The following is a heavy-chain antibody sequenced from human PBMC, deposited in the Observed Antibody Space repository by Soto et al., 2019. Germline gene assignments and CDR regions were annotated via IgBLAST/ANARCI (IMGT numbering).Heavy chain of an antibody. Sequence: ASLKVSCKSSGYTFTGYYMHWVRHAPGQGLEWMGWINPNSGGTNYAQKFQGRVTMTRDTSISTAYMELSRLRSDDTAVYYCARGGSGWYPIILDYWGQGTLVTVSS. CDR2: INPNSGGT. V-gene: IGHV1-2*02. CDR1: GYTFTGYY. J-gene: IGHJ4*02. CDR3: ARGGSGWYPIILDY. D-gene: IGHD6-19*01.